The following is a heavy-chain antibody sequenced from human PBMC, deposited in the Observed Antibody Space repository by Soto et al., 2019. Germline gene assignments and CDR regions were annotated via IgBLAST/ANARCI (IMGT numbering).Heavy chain of an antibody. Sequence: PGGSLRLSCAASGFTFSSYAMSWVRQAPGKGLEWVSAISGSGGSTYYADSVKGRFTISRDNSKNTLYLQMNSLRAEDTAVYYCAIDRPQIRVTIFGVVIISGMDVWGKGTTVTVSS. V-gene: IGHV3-23*01. J-gene: IGHJ6*04. CDR3: AIDRPQIRVTIFGVVIISGMDV. CDR2: ISGSGGST. CDR1: GFTFSSYA. D-gene: IGHD3-3*01.